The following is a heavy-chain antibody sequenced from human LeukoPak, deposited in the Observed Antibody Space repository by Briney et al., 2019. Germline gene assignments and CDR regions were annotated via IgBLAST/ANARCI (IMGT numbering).Heavy chain of an antibody. J-gene: IGHJ4*02. CDR1: GGSIRNYY. D-gene: IGHD2-15*01. V-gene: IGHV4-59*08. CDR2: IYYSGGT. Sequence: PSETLSLTCTVSGGSIRNYYWSWIRQPPGKGLEWIGYIYYSGGTNYNPSLKSRVTISRNTSKNQFSLKLTSVTAADTAVYYCARQTHYTPAFDCWGQGTLVTVSS. CDR3: ARQTHYTPAFDC.